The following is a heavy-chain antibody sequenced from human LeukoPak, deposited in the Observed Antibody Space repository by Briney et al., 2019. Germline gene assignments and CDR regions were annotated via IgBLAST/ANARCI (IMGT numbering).Heavy chain of an antibody. Sequence: SETLSLTCAVYGGSFSGYYWSWIRQPPGKGLEWIGEINHSGSTNYNPSLKSRVTISVDTSKNQFSLKLSSVTAADTAVYYCARAQSGWYNNWFDPWGQGTLVTVSS. D-gene: IGHD6-19*01. CDR3: ARAQSGWYNNWFDP. J-gene: IGHJ5*02. CDR1: GGSFSGYY. CDR2: INHSGST. V-gene: IGHV4-34*01.